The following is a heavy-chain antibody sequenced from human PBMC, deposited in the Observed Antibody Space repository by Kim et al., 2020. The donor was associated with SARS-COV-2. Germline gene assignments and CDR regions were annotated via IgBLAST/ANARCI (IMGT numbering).Heavy chain of an antibody. CDR1: GWSLSVSH. CDR3: ARGRAGVVPSPILGLGPYYDYYAMDV. J-gene: IGHJ6*02. Sequence: SETLSLTCAVFGWSLSVSHFPWILQSPGKGLEWIGEINHSGGTNCIPSLKSRVTMSLDTSKNQFSLKLRSVTAADTAVYYCARGRAGVVPSPILGLGPYYDYYAMDVWGQGTPVTVSS. CDR2: INHSGGT. D-gene: IGHD3-3*01. V-gene: IGHV4-34*01.